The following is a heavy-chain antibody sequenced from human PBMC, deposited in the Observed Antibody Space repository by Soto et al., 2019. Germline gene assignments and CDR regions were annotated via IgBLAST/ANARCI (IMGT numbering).Heavy chain of an antibody. V-gene: IGHV1-69*01. CDR3: AREKVLRYFQDAFDI. D-gene: IGHD3-9*01. J-gene: IGHJ3*02. CDR1: GGTFSSYA. CDR2: SIPIFGTA. Sequence: QVQLVQSGAEVKKPGSSVKVSCKASGGTFSSYAISWVRQAPGQGLEWMGGSIPIFGTANYAQKFQGRVTITADESTSTAYMELSSLRSEDTAAYYCAREKVLRYFQDAFDIWGQGKMVTVSS.